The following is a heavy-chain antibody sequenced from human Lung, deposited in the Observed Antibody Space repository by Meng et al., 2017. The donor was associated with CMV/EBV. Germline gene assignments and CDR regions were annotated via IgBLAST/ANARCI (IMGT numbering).Heavy chain of an antibody. CDR2: VYHRGDT. Sequence: QVQLQAAGPGLVKPSGTRSLTCTVSGDSISSDIWWSWVRQPPGKGLEWIGEVYHRGDTNYNPSLKSRVDISVDKSKNQFYLSLFSVTAADTAVYYCGRDQGRELINHWGQGTLVTVSS. V-gene: IGHV4-4*02. J-gene: IGHJ4*02. CDR1: GDSISSDIW. D-gene: IGHD1-7*01. CDR3: GRDQGRELINH.